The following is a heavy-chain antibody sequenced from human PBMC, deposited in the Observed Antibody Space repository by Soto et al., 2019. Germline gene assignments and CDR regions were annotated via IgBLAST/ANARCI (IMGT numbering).Heavy chain of an antibody. Sequence: ASVKVSCKASGYTFTSYGISWVRQAPGQGLEWMGWISTYNVHTYSAQKFQGRVTMTTDTSTNTAYMELRSPRSDDTAVYYCARWDCSSTSCRSNAFEMWGQGTLVTVSS. CDR2: ISTYNVHT. V-gene: IGHV1-18*01. J-gene: IGHJ3*02. D-gene: IGHD2-2*01. CDR3: ARWDCSSTSCRSNAFEM. CDR1: GYTFTSYG.